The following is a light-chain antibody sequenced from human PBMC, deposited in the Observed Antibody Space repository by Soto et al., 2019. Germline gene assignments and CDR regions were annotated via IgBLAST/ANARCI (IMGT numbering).Light chain of an antibody. V-gene: IGKV3-11*01. CDR1: QSVSSY. Sequence: EIVLTQSPATLSLSPGERATLSCRASQSVSSYLAWYQQKPGQAPRLLIYDASNRAPGIPSRFSGSGSGTDFTLTISCLEPEDFAVYYCQQRINWPPLSFGGGTKVEIK. J-gene: IGKJ4*01. CDR2: DAS. CDR3: QQRINWPPLS.